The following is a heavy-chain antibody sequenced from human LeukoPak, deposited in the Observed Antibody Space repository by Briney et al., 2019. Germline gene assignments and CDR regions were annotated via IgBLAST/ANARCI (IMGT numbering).Heavy chain of an antibody. Sequence: GGSLRLSCAASGFTFSSYSMNWVRQAPGKGLEWVSSISSSSSYIYYADSVKGRFTISRDNAKNSLYLQMNSLRAEDTAVYYCAETLGYYDILTGFDYWGQGTLVTVSS. CDR2: ISSSSSYI. V-gene: IGHV3-21*01. CDR1: GFTFSSYS. CDR3: AETLGYYDILTGFDY. D-gene: IGHD3-9*01. J-gene: IGHJ4*02.